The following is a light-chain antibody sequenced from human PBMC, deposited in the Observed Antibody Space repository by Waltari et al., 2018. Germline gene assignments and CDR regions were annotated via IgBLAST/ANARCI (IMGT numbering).Light chain of an antibody. J-gene: IGLJ3*02. Sequence: SALTQPRSVSGSPGQSVTISCTGTTSDVGGYNYVSWYQHHPGKAPKLMIFDVTQPPSGVPDRFSGSKSANTASLTISGRQAEDEADYYCCSFAGTYTWVFGGGTKVTVL. CDR3: CSFAGTYTWV. CDR2: DVT. V-gene: IGLV2-11*01. CDR1: TSDVGGYNY.